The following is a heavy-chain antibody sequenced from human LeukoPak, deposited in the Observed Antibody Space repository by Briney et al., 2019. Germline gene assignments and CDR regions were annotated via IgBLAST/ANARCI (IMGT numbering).Heavy chain of an antibody. Sequence: SQTLSLTCAISGDSVSSNSAAWDWIRQSPSRGHEWLGRTYYRSKWYNDYAVSVKSRISVNPDTTKNQFSLQLSSVTPEDTAVYYCARAYYDISTGYLDYWGQGTLVTVSS. CDR1: GDSVSSNSAA. D-gene: IGHD3-9*01. V-gene: IGHV6-1*01. CDR2: TYYRSKWYN. CDR3: ARAYYDISTGYLDY. J-gene: IGHJ4*02.